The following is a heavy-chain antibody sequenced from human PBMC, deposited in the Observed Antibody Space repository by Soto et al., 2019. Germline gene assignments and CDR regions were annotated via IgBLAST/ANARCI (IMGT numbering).Heavy chain of an antibody. CDR2: ISGSGGST. CDR3: AKSPLTYYYDSSGYYSDY. CDR1: GFTFNSYA. Sequence: GGSLRLSCAASGFTFNSYAMSWVRQAPGKGLEWVSAISGSGGSTYYADSVKGRFTISRDNSKNTVYLQMNSLRAEDTAVYYCAKSPLTYYYDSSGYYSDYWGQGTLVTVPQ. D-gene: IGHD3-22*01. V-gene: IGHV3-23*01. J-gene: IGHJ4*02.